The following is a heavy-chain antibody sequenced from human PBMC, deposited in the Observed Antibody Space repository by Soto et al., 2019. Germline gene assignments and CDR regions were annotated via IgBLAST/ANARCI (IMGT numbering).Heavy chain of an antibody. CDR3: ARIIHDYATYYYYGMDV. D-gene: IGHD4-17*01. CDR2: IIPIFGTA. CDR1: GGTFSSYA. Sequence: SVKVSCKASGGTFSSYAISWVRQAPGQGLEWMGGIIPIFGTANYAQKFQGRVTITADESTSTAYMELSSLRSEDTAVYYCARIIHDYATYYYYGMDVCGQRTTVTVSS. V-gene: IGHV1-69*13. J-gene: IGHJ6*02.